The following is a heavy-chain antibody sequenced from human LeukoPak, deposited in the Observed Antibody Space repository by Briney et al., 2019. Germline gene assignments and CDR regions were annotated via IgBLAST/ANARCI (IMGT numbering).Heavy chain of an antibody. D-gene: IGHD2-8*01. Sequence: GGSLRLSCAASGFTFSSYAMHWVRQAPGKGLEWVAVISYDGSSMFYADSVKGRYTVSRDNLKNTLYLQMDSLRAEDSAVYYCAKLPFPSRMSYHYYGMDVWGQGTTVTVSS. CDR3: AKLPFPSRMSYHYYGMDV. V-gene: IGHV3-30*18. CDR2: ISYDGSSM. CDR1: GFTFSSYA. J-gene: IGHJ6*02.